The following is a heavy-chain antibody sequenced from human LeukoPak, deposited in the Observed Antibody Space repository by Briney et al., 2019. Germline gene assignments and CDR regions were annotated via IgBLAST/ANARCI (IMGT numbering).Heavy chain of an antibody. J-gene: IGHJ2*01. V-gene: IGHV4-39*02. CDR1: GGSISSSSYY. D-gene: IGHD2-15*01. CDR2: IYYSGST. CDR3: ARDGGCSGSSCYLIYWYFDL. Sequence: SETLSLTCTVSGGSISSSSYYWGWIRQPPGKGLEWIGSIYYSGSTYYNPSLKSRVTISVDTSKNQFSLKLSSVTAADTAVYYCARDGGCSGSSCYLIYWYFDLWGRGTLVTVSS.